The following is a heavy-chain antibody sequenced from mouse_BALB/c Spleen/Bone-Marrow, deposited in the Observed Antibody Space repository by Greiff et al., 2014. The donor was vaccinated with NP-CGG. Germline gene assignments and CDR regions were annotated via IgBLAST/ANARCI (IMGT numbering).Heavy chain of an antibody. CDR2: ISSGGST. Sequence: EVKLVESGGGLVKPGGSLKLSCVASGFTFSSYAMSWVRQTPEKRLEWVASISSGGSTYYPDSVKGRFTISRDNARNILYLQMSSLRSEDTAMYYCARGGGYYYAMDYWGQGTSVTVSS. CDR1: GFTFSSYA. CDR3: ARGGGYYYAMDY. J-gene: IGHJ4*01. V-gene: IGHV5-6-5*01.